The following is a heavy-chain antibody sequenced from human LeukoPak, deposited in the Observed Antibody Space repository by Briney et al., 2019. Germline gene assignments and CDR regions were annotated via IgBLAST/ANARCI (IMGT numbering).Heavy chain of an antibody. V-gene: IGHV3-21*01. Sequence: GGSLRLSCAASGFTFRSYSMNWVRQAPGKGLEWVSSISSSSSYIYYADSVKGRFTISRDNAKNSLYLQMNSLRAEDTAVYYCARYYFSSQKYYFDYWGQGTLVTVSS. D-gene: IGHD1-26*01. CDR1: GFTFRSYS. CDR2: ISSSSSYI. CDR3: ARYYFSSQKYYFDY. J-gene: IGHJ4*02.